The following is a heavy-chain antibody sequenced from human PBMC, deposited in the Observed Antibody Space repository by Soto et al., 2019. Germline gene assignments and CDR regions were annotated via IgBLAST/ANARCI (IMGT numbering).Heavy chain of an antibody. Sequence: EVQLLESGGGLVQPGGSLRLSCAASGFTFDNYGMSWVRQAPGKGLEGVSFIAYSGGSTVYADSVKGRFTLSRDNSKRTLYLQMNSLRAEDTAVYYCAKDHFVYGSGRSLDYWGQGTLVTVSS. V-gene: IGHV3-23*01. CDR1: GFTFDNYG. D-gene: IGHD3-10*01. J-gene: IGHJ4*02. CDR3: AKDHFVYGSGRSLDY. CDR2: IAYSGGST.